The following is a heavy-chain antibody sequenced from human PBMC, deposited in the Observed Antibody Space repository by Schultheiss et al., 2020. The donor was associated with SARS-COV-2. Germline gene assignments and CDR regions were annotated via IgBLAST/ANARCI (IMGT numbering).Heavy chain of an antibody. V-gene: IGHV4-31*03. D-gene: IGHD3-16*01. CDR1: GGSLISSGYY. CDR3: ARETMITFGGAIYPQSYGMDV. Sequence: SETLSLTCTVSGGSLISSGYYWSWIRQHPGKGLEWIGYIYYSGSTYYNPSLKSRVTISVDTSKNQFSLKLSSVTAADTAVYYCARETMITFGGAIYPQSYGMDVWGQGTTVTVSS. J-gene: IGHJ6*02. CDR2: IYYSGST.